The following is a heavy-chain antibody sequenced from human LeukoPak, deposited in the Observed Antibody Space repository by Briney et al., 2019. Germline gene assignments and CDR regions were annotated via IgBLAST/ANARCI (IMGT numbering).Heavy chain of an antibody. J-gene: IGHJ4*02. CDR3: ARHGYYYLDN. CDR1: GFTFSTYW. CDR2: IKQDGSKR. D-gene: IGHD5-18*01. Sequence: PGGSLRLSCAASGFTFSTYWMSWVRQAPGEGLEWVASIKQDGSKRFYVDSVKGRFTISRDNAENSMYLQMHSLRVEDTAVYHCARHGYYYLDNWGQGTLVTVSS. V-gene: IGHV3-7*01.